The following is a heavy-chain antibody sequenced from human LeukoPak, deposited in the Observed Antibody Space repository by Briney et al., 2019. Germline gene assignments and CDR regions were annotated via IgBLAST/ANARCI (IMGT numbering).Heavy chain of an antibody. D-gene: IGHD5-24*01. CDR2: TSDRGDYT. J-gene: IGHJ5*02. V-gene: IGHV3-23*01. CDR3: IRDFRSADL. CDR1: GFTFTSYS. Sequence: GGSLRLSCAASGFTFTSYSMSWVRQAPGKGLEWVSGTSDRGDYTYYADSVKGRFTISRDNSKNTLYLQMNSLRAEDTAIYYCIRDFRSADLWGQGTLVTVTS.